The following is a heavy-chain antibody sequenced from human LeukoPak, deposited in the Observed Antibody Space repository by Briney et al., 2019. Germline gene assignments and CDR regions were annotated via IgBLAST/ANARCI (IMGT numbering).Heavy chain of an antibody. V-gene: IGHV3-48*01. J-gene: IGHJ4*02. CDR3: ARDLGGSWFYY. CDR1: GFPFSSCS. CDR2: IGSSSSPI. Sequence: GGSLRLSCAASGFPFSSCSMTWVRQAPGKGLEWLSYIGSSSSPIYYADSVKGRFTVSRDNAKNSLYLQMNSLRAEDTALYYCARDLGGSWFYYWGQGTLVTVSS. D-gene: IGHD6-13*01.